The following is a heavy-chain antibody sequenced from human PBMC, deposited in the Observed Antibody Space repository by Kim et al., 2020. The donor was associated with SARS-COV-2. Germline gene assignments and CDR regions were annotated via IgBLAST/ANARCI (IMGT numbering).Heavy chain of an antibody. Sequence: HYADSAKGRFTRSRDSTKNAIYMQVNTLRAEEAAIYYCAKALRGAEMAVDSWGQGTLITVSS. CDR3: AKALRGAEMAVDS. D-gene: IGHD2-8*01. V-gene: IGHV3-23*01. J-gene: IGHJ4*02.